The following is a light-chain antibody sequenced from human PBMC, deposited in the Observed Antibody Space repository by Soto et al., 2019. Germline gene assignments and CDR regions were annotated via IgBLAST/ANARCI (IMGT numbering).Light chain of an antibody. Sequence: QSALTQPPAASGSPGQSVTISCTGTSSDVGGYKYVFWYQQHPGKAPKLLVYEVSQRPSGVPDRFSGSKSGNTASLTVSGLQAEDEADYYCSSHAGRNTGVFVGGTKVTV. CDR2: EVS. J-gene: IGLJ6*01. CDR3: SSHAGRNTGV. V-gene: IGLV2-8*01. CDR1: SSDVGGYKY.